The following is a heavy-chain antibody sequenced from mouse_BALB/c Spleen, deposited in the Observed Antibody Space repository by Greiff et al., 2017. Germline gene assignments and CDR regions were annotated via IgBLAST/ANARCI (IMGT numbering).Heavy chain of an antibody. CDR2: IYPGDGDT. Sequence: QVQLQQSGAELVRPGSSVKISCKASGYAFSSYWMNWVKQRPGQGLEWIGQIYPGDGDTNYNGKFKGKATLTADKSSNTAYMQLSSLTSEDSAVYFCARGTARATAAMDYWGQGTSVTVSS. CDR3: ARGTARATAAMDY. D-gene: IGHD3-2*01. V-gene: IGHV1-80*01. J-gene: IGHJ4*01. CDR1: GYAFSSYW.